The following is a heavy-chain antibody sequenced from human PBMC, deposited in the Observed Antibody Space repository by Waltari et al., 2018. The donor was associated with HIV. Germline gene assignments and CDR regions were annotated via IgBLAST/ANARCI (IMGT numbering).Heavy chain of an antibody. Sequence: QVQLQESGPGLVKPSETLSLTCTVSGYSISSGYYWGWIRQPPGKGLEWIGSIYHSGSTYYNPSLKSRVTISVDTSKNQFSLKLSSVTAADTAVYYCARVGEDCSGGSCYWPHFDYWGQGTLVTVSS. CDR1: GYSISSGYY. CDR3: ARVGEDCSGGSCYWPHFDY. J-gene: IGHJ4*02. CDR2: IYHSGST. D-gene: IGHD2-15*01. V-gene: IGHV4-38-2*02.